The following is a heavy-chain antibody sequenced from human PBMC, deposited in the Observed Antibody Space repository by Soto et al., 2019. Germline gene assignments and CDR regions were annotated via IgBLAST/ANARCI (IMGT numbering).Heavy chain of an antibody. J-gene: IGHJ6*02. CDR3: ARDEGIAARRYYYYGMDV. D-gene: IGHD6-6*01. CDR2: IIPIFGTA. Sequence: QVQLVQSGAEVKKPGSSVKVSCKASGGTFSSYAISWVRQAPGQGLEWMGGIIPIFGTANYAQKFQGRVTITADESTSTAYMELSSLRSEDTAVYYCARDEGIAARRYYYYGMDVWGQGTTVTVSS. V-gene: IGHV1-69*12. CDR1: GGTFSSYA.